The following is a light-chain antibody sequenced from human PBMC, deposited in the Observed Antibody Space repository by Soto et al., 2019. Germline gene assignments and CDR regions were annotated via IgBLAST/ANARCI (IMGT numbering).Light chain of an antibody. V-gene: IGLV3-21*04. CDR3: QVWDSSSDLNV. CDR2: YDS. CDR1: NIGSKS. J-gene: IGLJ6*01. Sequence: SYELTQPPSVSVAPGKTARITCGGNNIGSKSVHWYQQKPGQAPVLVIYYDSDRPSGIPERFSGSNSGNTATLTISRAEAGDEADYYCQVWDSSSDLNVFGSGTQLTVL.